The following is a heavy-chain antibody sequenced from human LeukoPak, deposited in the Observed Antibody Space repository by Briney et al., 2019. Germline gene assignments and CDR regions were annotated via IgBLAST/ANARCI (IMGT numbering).Heavy chain of an antibody. V-gene: IGHV3-23*01. CDR2: LSGSGGST. D-gene: IGHD4-17*01. Sequence: PGGSLRLSCAASGXTFSTSDMSWVRQAPGRGLEWVTALSGSGGSTYYAGSVKGRFTISRDISKNMLYLQMNSLRVEDTALYYCARTHLRTGGYFDYWGQGTLVTVSS. CDR1: GXTFSTSD. J-gene: IGHJ4*02. CDR3: ARTHLRTGGYFDY.